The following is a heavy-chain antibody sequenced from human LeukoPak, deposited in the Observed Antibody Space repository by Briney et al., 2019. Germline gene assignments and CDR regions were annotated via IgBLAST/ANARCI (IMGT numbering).Heavy chain of an antibody. Sequence: GGSLRLSCAASGXTFSSFEMNWVRQAPGKGLEWVSYISSSGSTIYYADSVKGRFTISRDNAKNSLYLQMNSLRAEDTAVYYCARVLYGGPDYWGQGTLVTVSS. J-gene: IGHJ4*02. CDR2: ISSSGSTI. V-gene: IGHV3-48*03. CDR3: ARVLYGGPDY. D-gene: IGHD5-12*01. CDR1: GXTFSSFE.